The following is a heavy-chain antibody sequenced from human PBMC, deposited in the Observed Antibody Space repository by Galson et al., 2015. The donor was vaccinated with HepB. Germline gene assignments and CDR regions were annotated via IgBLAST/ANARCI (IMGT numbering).Heavy chain of an antibody. CDR2: IRYDGSNK. Sequence: SLRLSCAASGFTFSSYGMHWVRQAPGKGLEWVAFIRYDGSNKYYADSVKGRFTISRDNSKNTLYLQMNSLRAEDTAVYYCAKDIVVVAGGPPDWFDPWGQGTLVTVSS. CDR3: AKDIVVVAGGPPDWFDP. J-gene: IGHJ5*02. V-gene: IGHV3-30*02. D-gene: IGHD2-15*01. CDR1: GFTFSSYG.